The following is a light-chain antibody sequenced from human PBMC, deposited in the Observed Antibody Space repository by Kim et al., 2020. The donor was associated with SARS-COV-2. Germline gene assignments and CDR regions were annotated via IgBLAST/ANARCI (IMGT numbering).Light chain of an antibody. Sequence: RTSVAVVGSTHLAWIKKTPGKAPNLMIYAVSKRLSGVPDRFSGSKSGNTASLPVSGLQAEDEADYYCSSYAGSNNLEVFGGGTQLTVL. J-gene: IGLJ3*02. CDR2: AVS. V-gene: IGLV2-8*01. CDR3: SSYAGSNNLEV. CDR1: SVAVVGSTH.